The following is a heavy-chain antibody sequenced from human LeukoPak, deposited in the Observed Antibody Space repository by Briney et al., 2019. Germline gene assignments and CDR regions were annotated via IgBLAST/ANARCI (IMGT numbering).Heavy chain of an antibody. Sequence: PSETLSLTCIVSGGSISTYYWSWIRRPPGKGLEWIGYTHYSGSTNYNPSLKSRLAISVDTSNNQFSLKLTSVTAADTAIYYCARHPDLRWPRSFDYWGQGTLVSVSS. D-gene: IGHD2-21*01. V-gene: IGHV4-59*08. CDR2: THYSGST. J-gene: IGHJ4*02. CDR1: GGSISTYY. CDR3: ARHPDLRWPRSFDY.